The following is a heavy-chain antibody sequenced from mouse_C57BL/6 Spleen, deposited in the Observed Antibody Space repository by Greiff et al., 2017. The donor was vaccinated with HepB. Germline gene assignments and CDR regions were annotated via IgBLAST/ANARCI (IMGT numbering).Heavy chain of an antibody. CDR2: IDPSDSYT. Sequence: QVQLQQPGAELVKPGASVKLSCKASGYTFTSYWMQWVKQRPGQGLEWIGEIDPSDSYTNYNQKFKGKATLTVDTSSSTAYMQLSSLTSEDSAVYYCARMNSQYYFDYWGQGTTLTVSS. J-gene: IGHJ2*01. CDR1: GYTFTSYW. D-gene: IGHD2-12*01. CDR3: ARMNSQYYFDY. V-gene: IGHV1-50*01.